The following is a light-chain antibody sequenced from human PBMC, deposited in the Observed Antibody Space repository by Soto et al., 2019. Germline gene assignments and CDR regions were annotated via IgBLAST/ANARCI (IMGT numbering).Light chain of an antibody. CDR1: SSDVGGYNY. CDR2: EVS. J-gene: IGLJ2*01. Sequence: QSVLTQPRSVSGSPGQSVTISCTGTSSDVGGYNYVSWYQQHPGKAPKLVVYEVSNRPSGVSNRFSGSKSGNTASLTISGLQAEDEADYYCSSYTASSALVFGGGTQLTVL. V-gene: IGLV2-14*01. CDR3: SSYTASSALV.